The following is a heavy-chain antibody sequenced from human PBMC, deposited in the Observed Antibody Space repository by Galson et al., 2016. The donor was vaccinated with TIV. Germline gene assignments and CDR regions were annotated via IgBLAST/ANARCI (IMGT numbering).Heavy chain of an antibody. J-gene: IGHJ3*01. CDR2: IFSSGST. V-gene: IGHV4-61*01. CDR3: ARDSWGSGYNSGWEGFDL. Sequence: KTLSLPCAVSGASVSSGNYYWTWIRQPPGKGLECIGYIFSSGSTKYNPSLKSRVAISVDTYRNQCSLKLTFVTAADTAVYYCARDSWGSGYNSGWEGFDLWGQGTMVTVSS. CDR1: GASVSSGNYY. D-gene: IGHD6-19*01.